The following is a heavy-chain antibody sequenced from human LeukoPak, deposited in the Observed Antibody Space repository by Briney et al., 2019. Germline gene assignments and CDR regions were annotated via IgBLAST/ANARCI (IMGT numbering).Heavy chain of an antibody. J-gene: IGHJ4*02. CDR2: ISSSSSYI. Sequence: PGGSLRFSCAASGFTVSSNYMSWVRQAPGKGLEWVSSISSSSSYIYYADSVKGRFTISRDNAKNSLYLQMNSLRAEDTAVYYCARGYSSSGGPVHYWGQGTLVTVSS. D-gene: IGHD6-6*01. CDR1: GFTVSSNY. V-gene: IGHV3-21*01. CDR3: ARGYSSSGGPVHY.